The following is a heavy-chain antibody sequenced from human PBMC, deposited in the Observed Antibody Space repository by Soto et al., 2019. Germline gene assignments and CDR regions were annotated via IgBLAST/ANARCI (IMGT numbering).Heavy chain of an antibody. J-gene: IGHJ4*02. V-gene: IGHV1-18*04. Sequence: GASVKVSCKASGYTFTTYGISWVRQAPGQGLEWMGWISAYNGNTNYAQNLQGRVTMTTDTSTTTAYMELRSLRSDDTAVYYCARAPYDFWSGYHPSGYFDYWGQGTLVTVSS. D-gene: IGHD3-3*01. CDR3: ARAPYDFWSGYHPSGYFDY. CDR2: ISAYNGNT. CDR1: GYTFTTYG.